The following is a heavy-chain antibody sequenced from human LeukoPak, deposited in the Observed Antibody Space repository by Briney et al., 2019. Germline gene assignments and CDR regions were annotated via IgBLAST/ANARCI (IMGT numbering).Heavy chain of an antibody. CDR1: GFTISSHS. Sequence: PGGALRLSCVVSGFTISSHSMNWVRQAPGEGLEGGSSISENSKDIFYVDSVKGRFTISRDNAKNSLYLQMNSLRADDTAVYYCATYSSGWSPNYFDYWGQGTLVTVSS. V-gene: IGHV3-21*01. CDR3: ATYSSGWSPNYFDY. D-gene: IGHD6-19*01. CDR2: ISENSKDI. J-gene: IGHJ4*02.